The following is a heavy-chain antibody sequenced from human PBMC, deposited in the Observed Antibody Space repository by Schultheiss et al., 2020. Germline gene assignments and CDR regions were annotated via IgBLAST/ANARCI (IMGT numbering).Heavy chain of an antibody. D-gene: IGHD2-15*01. J-gene: IGHJ1*01. CDR1: GFTFDDYA. Sequence: WGSLRLSCAASGFTFDDYAMHWVRQAPGKGLEWVSRINSDGSSTSYADSVKGRFTISRDNAKNTLYLQMNSLRAEDTAVYYCASGYCSGGSCYWYFQHWGQGTLVTVSS. CDR3: ASGYCSGGSCYWYFQH. V-gene: IGHV3-74*01. CDR2: INSDGSST.